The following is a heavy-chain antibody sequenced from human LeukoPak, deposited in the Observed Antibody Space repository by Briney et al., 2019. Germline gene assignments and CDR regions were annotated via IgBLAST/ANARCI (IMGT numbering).Heavy chain of an antibody. CDR2: IYYSGST. D-gene: IGHD6-13*01. CDR3: AVYSSSWYHRGAFDI. Sequence: SETLSLTCTVSGGSISRDYWSWIRQPPGKGLEWIGYIYYSGSTNYNPSLKSRVTISVDTSKNQFSLKLSSVTAADTAVYYCAVYSSSWYHRGAFDIWGQGTMVTVSS. V-gene: IGHV4-59*01. CDR1: GGSISRDY. J-gene: IGHJ3*02.